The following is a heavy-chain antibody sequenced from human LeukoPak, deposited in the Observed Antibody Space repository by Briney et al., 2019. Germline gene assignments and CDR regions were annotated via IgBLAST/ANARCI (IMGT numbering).Heavy chain of an antibody. CDR2: IYYSGST. D-gene: IGHD6-13*01. CDR1: GGSISSGDYY. V-gene: IGHV4-30-4*08. CDR3: ARVWYSSSCFDY. J-gene: IGHJ4*02. Sequence: SETPSLTCTVSGGSISSGDYYWSWIRQPPGKGLEWIGYIYYSGSTYYNPSLKSRVTISVDTSKNQFSLKLSSVTAADTAVYYCARVWYSSSCFDYWGQGTLVTVSS.